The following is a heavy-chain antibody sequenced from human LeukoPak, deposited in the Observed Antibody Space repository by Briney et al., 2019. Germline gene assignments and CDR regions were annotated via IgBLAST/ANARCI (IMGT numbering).Heavy chain of an antibody. V-gene: IGHV3-74*01. D-gene: IGHD4-23*01. CDR1: VFTFSSYW. Sequence: GGSLRLSCAASVFTFSSYWMHWVRQAPGKGLVWVSRINSDGSSTSYADSVKGRFTISRDNAKNTLYLQMNSLRAEDTAVYYCAREGYGGSFDYWGQGTLVTVSS. CDR2: INSDGSST. CDR3: AREGYGGSFDY. J-gene: IGHJ4*02.